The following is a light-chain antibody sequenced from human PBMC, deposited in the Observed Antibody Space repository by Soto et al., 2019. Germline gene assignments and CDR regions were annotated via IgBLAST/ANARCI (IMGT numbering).Light chain of an antibody. CDR1: QSVSSN. V-gene: IGKV3-15*01. CDR2: GAS. Sequence: EIVMTQSPATLSVSPGERATLSCRASQSVSSNLAWYQQKPCQAPRLLIYGASTRATGIPARFSGSGSGTEFTLTISSLQSEDFAVYYCQQYNNWPVTFGQGTQLEIK. CDR3: QQYNNWPVT. J-gene: IGKJ2*01.